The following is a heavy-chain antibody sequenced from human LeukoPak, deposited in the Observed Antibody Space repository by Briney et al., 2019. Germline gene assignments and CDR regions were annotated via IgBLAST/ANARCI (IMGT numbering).Heavy chain of an antibody. Sequence: PGGSLRLSCAASGFTFSDYYMSWIRQAPGKGLEWVSYISSSGSTIYYADSVKGRFTISRDNAKNSLYLQMNSLRAGDTAVYYCARDRRIAAAPQYFQHWGQGTLVTVSS. CDR1: GFTFSDYY. D-gene: IGHD6-13*01. V-gene: IGHV3-11*01. J-gene: IGHJ1*01. CDR2: ISSSGSTI. CDR3: ARDRRIAAAPQYFQH.